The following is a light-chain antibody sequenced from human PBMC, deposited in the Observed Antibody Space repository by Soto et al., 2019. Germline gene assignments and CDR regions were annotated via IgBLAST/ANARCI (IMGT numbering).Light chain of an antibody. V-gene: IGLV2-11*01. Sequence: ALTQPRSVSGSPGQSVTISCTGTSSDVGGYNYVSWYQQHLGKAPKLMIYGVNKRPSGVPDRFSGSKSGNTASLTISGLQTEDEADYYCCSYAGNYVYVFGGGTKVTVL. CDR2: GVN. J-gene: IGLJ1*01. CDR3: CSYAGNYVYV. CDR1: SSDVGGYNY.